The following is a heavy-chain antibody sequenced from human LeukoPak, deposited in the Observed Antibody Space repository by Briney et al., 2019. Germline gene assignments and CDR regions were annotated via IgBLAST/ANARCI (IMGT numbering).Heavy chain of an antibody. D-gene: IGHD3-22*01. CDR3: ARRPRKDSSGYYYYAMDV. Sequence: SETLSLTCTVSGGSISSYYWSWIRQPPGKGLEWIGYIYYSGSTNYNPSLKSRVTISVDTSKNQFSLKLSSVTAADTAVYYCARRPRKDSSGYYYYAMDVWGQGTTVTVSS. CDR1: GGSISSYY. J-gene: IGHJ6*02. CDR2: IYYSGST. V-gene: IGHV4-59*08.